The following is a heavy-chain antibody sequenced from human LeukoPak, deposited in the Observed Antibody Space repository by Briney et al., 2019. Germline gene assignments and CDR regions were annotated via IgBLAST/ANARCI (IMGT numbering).Heavy chain of an antibody. V-gene: IGHV4-34*01. Sequence: SETLSLTCVVNGGSFSGYYWTWIRQSPEKGLEWIGEINHSGTTNYNPSLKSRVTISVDKSKNQFSLKLSSVTAADTAVYYCARGLDTRSSDFDYWGQGTLVTVSS. J-gene: IGHJ4*02. CDR2: INHSGTT. CDR3: ARGLDTRSSDFDY. CDR1: GGSFSGYY. D-gene: IGHD1-26*01.